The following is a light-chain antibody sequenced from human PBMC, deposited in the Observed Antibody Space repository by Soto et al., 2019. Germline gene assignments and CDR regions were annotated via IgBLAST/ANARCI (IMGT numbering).Light chain of an antibody. CDR3: QTWGTGTHVV. CDR2: VNTDGSH. J-gene: IGLJ2*01. CDR1: SGHSNFA. Sequence: QLVLTQSPSASASLGASVKLTCTLSSGHSNFAIAWLQQQPDRGPRYLMKVNTDGSHDKGDGIPDRFSGSTSGAERYLTISSLQSADEADYYCQTWGTGTHVVFGGGTKLTVL. V-gene: IGLV4-69*01.